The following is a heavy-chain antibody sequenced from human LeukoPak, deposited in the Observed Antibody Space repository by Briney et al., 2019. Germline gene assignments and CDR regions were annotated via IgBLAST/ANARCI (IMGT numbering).Heavy chain of an antibody. D-gene: IGHD1/OR15-1a*01. CDR3: ARNNDMDV. Sequence: GSLRLSCAASGFILTNHWMTWVRQAPGKGPEWVANINRDESEKYYVDSVKGRFTISRDTAKNSLYLQMNNLRAEDTGLYYCARNNDMDVWGQGTTVIVSS. CDR1: GFILTNHW. CDR2: INRDESEK. J-gene: IGHJ6*02. V-gene: IGHV3-7*03.